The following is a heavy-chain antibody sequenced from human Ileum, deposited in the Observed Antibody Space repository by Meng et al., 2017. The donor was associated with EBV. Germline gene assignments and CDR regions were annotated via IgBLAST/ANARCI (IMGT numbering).Heavy chain of an antibody. J-gene: IGHJ2*01. D-gene: IGHD4-11*01. CDR2: ISADSGNT. CDR1: GYTFTNYG. CDR3: ARGVTTVLYWFFDL. V-gene: IGHV1-18*01. Sequence: AQVVQAGAEVKKPGASVKVSCKASGYTFTNYGISWVRQAPGQGLEWMGRISADSGNTNYPQKFQGRVTMTTDTSTRTAYMEVRRLRSDDTAVYYCARGVTTVLYWFFDLWGRGTLVTVFS.